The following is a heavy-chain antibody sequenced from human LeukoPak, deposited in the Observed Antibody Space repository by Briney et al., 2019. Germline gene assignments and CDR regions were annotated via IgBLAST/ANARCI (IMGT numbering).Heavy chain of an antibody. CDR1: GFPFSSYA. V-gene: IGHV3-23*01. CDR3: AKGIESRGSYYTRFDY. CDR2: ISGSGGST. J-gene: IGHJ4*02. D-gene: IGHD1-26*01. Sequence: TGGSLSLSCAASGFPFSSYAVSWVRQAPGKGLEWVSGISGSGGSTYYADSVEGRFTISRDNSKNTLYLQMNSLRAEDTAVYYCAKGIESRGSYYTRFDYWGEGTLVTVSS.